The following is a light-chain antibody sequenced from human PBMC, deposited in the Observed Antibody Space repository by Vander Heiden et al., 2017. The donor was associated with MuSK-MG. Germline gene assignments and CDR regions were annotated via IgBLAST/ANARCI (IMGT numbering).Light chain of an antibody. Sequence: DIQMTQSPSSLSASVGDRVTITCRASQSINSYLNWYQQKPGKAPKLLIYAASSLQSGVPSRFSGSGSGTDFTLTISSLQPEDFATYYCQQSDSTLITFGQWTRLXIK. CDR3: QQSDSTLIT. J-gene: IGKJ5*01. CDR2: AAS. V-gene: IGKV1-39*01. CDR1: QSINSY.